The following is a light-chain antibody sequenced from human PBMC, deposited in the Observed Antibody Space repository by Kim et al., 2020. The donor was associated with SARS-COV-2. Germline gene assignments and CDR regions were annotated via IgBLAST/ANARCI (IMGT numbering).Light chain of an antibody. CDR3: QRYNSAPYT. Sequence: SASVGDRVTITRRASQALSNYLAWYQQQPGKVPELLIFGASTLQPGVPSRFSGSGSGTAFNLTISSLQPEDVATYYCQRYNSAPYTFGQGTKVE. J-gene: IGKJ2*01. CDR2: GAS. CDR1: QALSNY. V-gene: IGKV1-27*01.